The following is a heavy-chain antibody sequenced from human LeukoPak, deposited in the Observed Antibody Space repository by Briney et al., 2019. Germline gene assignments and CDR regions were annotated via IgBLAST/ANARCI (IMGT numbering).Heavy chain of an antibody. D-gene: IGHD3-22*01. CDR3: VRWIYDGSDCGLDY. CDR1: GFTFSSYW. CDR2: IKPDGSEK. Sequence: GGSLRLSCAASGFTFSSYWMNWVRQAPGKGLEWVANIKPDGSEKHYVESAKGRFTISRDNSKSSLYLQMNSLRAEDTAVYYCVRWIYDGSDCGLDYWGQGSLVTVSS. V-gene: IGHV3-7*04. J-gene: IGHJ4*02.